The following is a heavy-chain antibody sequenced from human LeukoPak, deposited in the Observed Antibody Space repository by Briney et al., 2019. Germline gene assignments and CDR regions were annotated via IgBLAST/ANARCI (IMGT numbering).Heavy chain of an antibody. Sequence: ASVKVSCKASGYTFTSYDINWVRQATGQGLEWMGWMNPNSGNTGYAQKFQGRVTMTRNTSISTAYMELSSLRSEDTAVYYCARVLTTYSAFDIWGQGTMVTVSS. CDR2: MNPNSGNT. CDR1: GYTFTSYD. D-gene: IGHD4-17*01. CDR3: ARVLTTYSAFDI. J-gene: IGHJ3*02. V-gene: IGHV1-8*01.